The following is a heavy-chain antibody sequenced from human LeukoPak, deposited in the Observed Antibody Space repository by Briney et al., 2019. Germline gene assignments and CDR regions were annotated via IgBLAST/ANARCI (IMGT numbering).Heavy chain of an antibody. CDR2: ISSSSSYI. V-gene: IGHV3-21*01. CDR3: AGDSYDFPDCTY. J-gene: IGHJ4*02. Sequence: GGSLRLSCAASGFTFSSYSMNWVRQAPGKGLEWVSSISSSSSYIYYADSVKGRFTISRDNAKNSLYLQMNSLRAEDTAVYHCAGDSYDFPDCTYWGQGTLVTVSS. D-gene: IGHD3-3*01. CDR1: GFTFSSYS.